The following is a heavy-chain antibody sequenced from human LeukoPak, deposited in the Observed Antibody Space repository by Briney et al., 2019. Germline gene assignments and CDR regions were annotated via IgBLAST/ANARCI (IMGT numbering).Heavy chain of an antibody. D-gene: IGHD1-26*01. V-gene: IGHV4-39*01. CDR1: GGSISGSSSY. J-gene: IGHJ5*02. Sequence: SETLSPTCTVSGGSISGSSSYWGWIRQPPGKGLDYIGSIHYTGTTYYNPSLKSRVTLSVDTSQNQFSLKLTSVTAADTAVYYCARGSPYASWGQGTLVTVSS. CDR3: ARGSPYAS. CDR2: IHYTGTT.